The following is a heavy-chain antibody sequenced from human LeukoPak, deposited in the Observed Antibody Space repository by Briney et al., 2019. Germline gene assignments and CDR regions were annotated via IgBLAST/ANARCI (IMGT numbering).Heavy chain of an antibody. CDR2: IYDSGTT. D-gene: IGHD3-10*01. V-gene: IGHV4-59*01. CDR1: GGSISSYY. Sequence: SETLSLTCTVSGGSISSYYWSWIRQPPGKGLEWIGYIYDSGTTNYNPSLKSRVTVSVDTSKNQFSLKLSPVTAADTAVYYCARDPGGYFFDYWGQGTLVTVSS. J-gene: IGHJ4*02. CDR3: ARDPGGYFFDY.